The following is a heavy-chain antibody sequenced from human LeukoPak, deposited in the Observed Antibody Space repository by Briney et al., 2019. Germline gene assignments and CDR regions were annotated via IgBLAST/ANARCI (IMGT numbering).Heavy chain of an antibody. CDR2: ISYDGSNK. CDR1: GFTFSSYG. J-gene: IGHJ4*02. V-gene: IGHV3-30*18. CDR3: AKDRPGAAIDY. Sequence: AGSLRLSCAASGFTFSSYGMHWVRQAPGQGLERVAVISYDGSNKYYADSVKGRFTISRDNSKNTLYLQMNSLRAEDTAVYYCAKDRPGAAIDYWGQGTLVTVSS. D-gene: IGHD1-26*01.